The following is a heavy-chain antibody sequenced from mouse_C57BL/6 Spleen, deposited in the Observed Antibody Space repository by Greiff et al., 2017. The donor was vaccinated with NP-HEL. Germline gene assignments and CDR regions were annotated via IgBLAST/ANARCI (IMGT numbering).Heavy chain of an antibody. Sequence: VQLKESGGGLVKPGGSLKLSCAASGFTFSDYGMHWVRQAPEKGLEWVAYISSGSSTIYYADTVKGRFTIARDNAKNTLFLQMTSLRSEDTAMYYCARTYGSSRSFDYWGQGTTLTVSS. J-gene: IGHJ2*01. CDR2: ISSGSSTI. CDR1: GFTFSDYG. CDR3: ARTYGSSRSFDY. V-gene: IGHV5-17*01. D-gene: IGHD1-1*01.